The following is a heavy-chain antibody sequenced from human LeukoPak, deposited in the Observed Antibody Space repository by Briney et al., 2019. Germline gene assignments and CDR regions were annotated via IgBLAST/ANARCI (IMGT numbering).Heavy chain of an antibody. J-gene: IGHJ4*02. D-gene: IGHD5-18*01. CDR2: IYYSGST. CDR1: GGSISSYY. Sequence: SETLSLTCTVSGGSISSYYWSWIRQPPGKGLEWIGYIYYSGSTNYNPSLKSRVTISVDTSKNQFSLKLSSVTAADTAVYYCAGHGYSYGYSYWGQGTLVTVSS. V-gene: IGHV4-59*08. CDR3: AGHGYSYGYSY.